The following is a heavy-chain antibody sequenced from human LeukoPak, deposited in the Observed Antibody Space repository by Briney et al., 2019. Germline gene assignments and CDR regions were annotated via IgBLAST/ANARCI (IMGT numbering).Heavy chain of an antibody. Sequence: ASVKVSCKASGYTSTSYGSSWVRQAPGQGLEWMGWISAYNGNTNYAQKLQGSVTMTTDTSTSTAYMELRSLRSDDTAVYYCARAYSSGWDYFDYWGQGTLVTVSS. J-gene: IGHJ4*02. CDR2: ISAYNGNT. D-gene: IGHD6-19*01. CDR3: ARAYSSGWDYFDY. V-gene: IGHV1-18*01. CDR1: GYTSTSYG.